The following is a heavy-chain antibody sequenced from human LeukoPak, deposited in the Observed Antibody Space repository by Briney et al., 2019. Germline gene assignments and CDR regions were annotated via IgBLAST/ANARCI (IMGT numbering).Heavy chain of an antibody. V-gene: IGHV3-23*01. CDR1: GFTFSSYA. Sequence: GGSLRLSCAASGFTFSSYAMSWVRQAPGKGLEWVSAISGSGGSTYYADSVKGRFTISRDNSKNTLYLQMNSLRAEDTAVYYCAREGRYCSSTSCLNYYYYGMDVWGQGTTVTVSS. CDR3: AREGRYCSSTSCLNYYYYGMDV. D-gene: IGHD2-2*01. CDR2: ISGSGGST. J-gene: IGHJ6*02.